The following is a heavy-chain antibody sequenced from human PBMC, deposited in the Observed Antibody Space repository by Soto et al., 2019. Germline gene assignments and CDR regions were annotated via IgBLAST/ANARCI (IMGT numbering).Heavy chain of an antibody. D-gene: IGHD1-26*01. V-gene: IGHV1-69*06. J-gene: IGHJ4*02. Sequence: QVQLVQSGAEVKKPGSSVKVSCKASGGTFSSYAISWVRQAPGQGLEWMGGIIPIFGTANYAQKFQGRVTITADKSTSTAYMELSSLRSEDTAVYYGAREGSPLMELAPFDYWGQGTLVTVSS. CDR2: IIPIFGTA. CDR1: GGTFSSYA. CDR3: AREGSPLMELAPFDY.